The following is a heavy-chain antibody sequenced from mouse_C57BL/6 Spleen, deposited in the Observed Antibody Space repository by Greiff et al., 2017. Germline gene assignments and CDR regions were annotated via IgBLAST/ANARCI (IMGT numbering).Heavy chain of an antibody. CDR1: GFTFSDYY. D-gene: IGHD1-1*01. V-gene: IGHV5-16*01. CDR2: INYDGSST. Sequence: EVKLMESEGGLVQPGSSMKLSCTASGFTFSDYYMAWVRQVPEKGLEWVANINYDGSSTYYLDSLKSRFIISRDNAKNILYLQMSSLKSEDTATYYCARDHYYGSGFDYWGQGTTLTVSS. J-gene: IGHJ2*01. CDR3: ARDHYYGSGFDY.